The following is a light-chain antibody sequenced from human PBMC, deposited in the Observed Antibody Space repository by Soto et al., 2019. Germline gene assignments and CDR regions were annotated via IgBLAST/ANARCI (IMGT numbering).Light chain of an antibody. CDR1: QSLFFSLNNKNY. Sequence: DIVMTQSPDSLAVSLGERATINCKSSQSLFFSLNNKNYLAWYQQKPGQPPKLLIYWASARESGVPDRFSGSGSGTDFTLTINSLQAEDVAVYYCQQYYSTLTWTFGQGTKVEIK. V-gene: IGKV4-1*01. CDR3: QQYYSTLTWT. CDR2: WAS. J-gene: IGKJ1*01.